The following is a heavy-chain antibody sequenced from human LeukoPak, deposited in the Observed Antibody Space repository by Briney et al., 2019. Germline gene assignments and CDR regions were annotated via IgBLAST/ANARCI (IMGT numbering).Heavy chain of an antibody. CDR1: GFTFSSYS. J-gene: IGHJ4*02. Sequence: GGSLRLSCAASGFTFSSYSMNWVRQAPGKGLEWVSSISSSSSYIYYADSVKGRFTISRDNAKNSLYLQMNSLRAEDTAVYYCARKGFRGPKPFDYWGQGTLVTVSS. V-gene: IGHV3-21*01. D-gene: IGHD3-10*01. CDR3: ARKGFRGPKPFDY. CDR2: ISSSSSYI.